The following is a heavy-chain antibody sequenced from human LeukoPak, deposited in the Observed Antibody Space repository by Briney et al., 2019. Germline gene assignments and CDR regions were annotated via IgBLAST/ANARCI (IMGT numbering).Heavy chain of an antibody. D-gene: IGHD3-22*01. CDR1: GYTVTGYY. Sequence: ASVTVSCKTSGYTVTGYYIHWVRQAPGQGLEWMGWITPNSDGTDYAQKFQGRVTMTRDMSTSTVYMELSSLRSEDTAVYYCARDLDDSSGYYYDYWGQGTLVTVSS. CDR2: ITPNSDGT. CDR3: ARDLDDSSGYYYDY. V-gene: IGHV1-2*02. J-gene: IGHJ4*02.